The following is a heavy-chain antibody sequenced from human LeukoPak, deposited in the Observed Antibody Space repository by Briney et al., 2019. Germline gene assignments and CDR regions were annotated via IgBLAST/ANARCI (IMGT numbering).Heavy chain of an antibody. J-gene: IGHJ4*02. CDR1: GGSFSGYY. D-gene: IGHD6-25*01. Sequence: SETLSLTCAVYGGSFSGYYWSWIRQPPGKVREWIGEINHSGSTNYNPSLKSRVTISVDTSKNQFSLKLSSVTAADTAVYYCARGYVPYRRGYDYWGQGTLVTVSS. CDR3: ARGYVPYRRGYDY. CDR2: INHSGST. V-gene: IGHV4-34*01.